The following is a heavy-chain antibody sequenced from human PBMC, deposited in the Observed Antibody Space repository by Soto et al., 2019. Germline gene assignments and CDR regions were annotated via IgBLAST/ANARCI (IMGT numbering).Heavy chain of an antibody. V-gene: IGHV3-53*01. CDR1: GFTGISHY. Sequence: SWGSLRLSCAASGFTGISHYMTWVRQAPGKGLEWVSFMYSGGSTYYADSVKGRFTISRDNSKNTLYLQMNSLRAEDTAVYYCARGGQVRGGMDVWGQGTTVTVSS. CDR2: MYSGGST. CDR3: ARGGQVRGGMDV. J-gene: IGHJ6*02. D-gene: IGHD2-15*01.